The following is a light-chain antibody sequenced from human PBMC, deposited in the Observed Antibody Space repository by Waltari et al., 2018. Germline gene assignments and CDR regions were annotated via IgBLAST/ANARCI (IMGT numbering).Light chain of an antibody. CDR3: QHVYSYPVT. Sequence: DIQLTQSPSFLSASVGDRVTFTCRASQGISGYLAWYQQKPNKAPKLLINAASTLESGVPSRFSGGKSGTEFTLTIRRLEPEDFATYFCQHVYSYPVTFGGGTTVEI. CDR2: AAS. CDR1: QGISGY. V-gene: IGKV1-9*01. J-gene: IGKJ4*01.